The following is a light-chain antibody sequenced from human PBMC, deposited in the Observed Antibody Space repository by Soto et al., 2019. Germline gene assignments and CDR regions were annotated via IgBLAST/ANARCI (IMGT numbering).Light chain of an antibody. CDR2: GAS. V-gene: IGKV3-20*01. CDR1: QSVSSTY. J-gene: IGKJ1*01. CDR3: QVYGSSPKT. Sequence: EIVLTQSPGTLSLSPGERATLSCRASQSVSSTYLAWYQHKPGQAPRLIIYGASTRATGIPDRFSGSGSGTDFTLTVSRLEPEDFAVYYCQVYGSSPKTFGQGTKVEFK.